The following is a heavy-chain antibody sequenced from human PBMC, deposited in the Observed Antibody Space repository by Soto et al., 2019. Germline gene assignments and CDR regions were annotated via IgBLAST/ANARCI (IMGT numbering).Heavy chain of an antibody. CDR1: GGSISSGGYS. CDR3: ARVRPTTTRHFDWFSPHPPHPMDV. CDR2: IYHSGST. Sequence: PSETLSLTCAVSGGSISSGGYSWSWIRQPPGKGLEWIGYIYHSGSTYYNPSLKSRVTISVDRSKNQFSLKLSSVTAADTAVYYCARVRPTTTRHFDWFSPHPPHPMDVWGQGTTVTVSS. V-gene: IGHV4-30-2*01. D-gene: IGHD3-9*01. J-gene: IGHJ6*02.